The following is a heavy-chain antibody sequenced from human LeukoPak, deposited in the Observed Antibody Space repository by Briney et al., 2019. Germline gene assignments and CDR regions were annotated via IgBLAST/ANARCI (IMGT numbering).Heavy chain of an antibody. V-gene: IGHV3-53*01. CDR3: ARGMKRSGWCSDY. J-gene: IGHJ4*02. D-gene: IGHD6-19*01. CDR1: GFTVSSNY. Sequence: AGGSLRLSCAASGFTVSSNYMSWVRQAPGKGLEWVSVIYSGGSTYYADSVKGRFTISRDNSKNTLYLQMNSLRAEDTAVYYCARGMKRSGWCSDYWGQGTLVTVSS. CDR2: IYSGGST.